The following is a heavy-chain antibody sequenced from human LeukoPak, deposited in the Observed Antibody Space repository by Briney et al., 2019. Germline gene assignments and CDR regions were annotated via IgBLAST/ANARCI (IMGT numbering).Heavy chain of an antibody. J-gene: IGHJ3*01. Sequence: SETLSLTCTVSVASTSAYYWSWIWQPPGKGLEWIGYSYSGGNANYNPSLKSRVTISIDTSENQFSLRLTSVTAADTAVYFCAHSKRGGGYYINAFAVWGQGALVTISS. V-gene: IGHV4-59*01. D-gene: IGHD1-26*01. CDR1: VASTSAYY. CDR3: AHSKRGGGYYINAFAV. CDR2: SYSGGNA.